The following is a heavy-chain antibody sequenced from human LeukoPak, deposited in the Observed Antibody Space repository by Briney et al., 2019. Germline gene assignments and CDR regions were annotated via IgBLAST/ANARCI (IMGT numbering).Heavy chain of an antibody. Sequence: GASVKVSCKASGGTFSSYAISWVRQAPGQGLEWMGGIIPIFGTANYAQKFQGRVTITADESTSTAYMELSSLRSEDTAVYYCASGITGNYYYHYYYMDVWGKGTTVTVSS. CDR2: IIPIFGTA. V-gene: IGHV1-69*13. CDR1: GGTFSSYA. J-gene: IGHJ6*03. CDR3: ASGITGNYYYHYYYMDV. D-gene: IGHD1-20*01.